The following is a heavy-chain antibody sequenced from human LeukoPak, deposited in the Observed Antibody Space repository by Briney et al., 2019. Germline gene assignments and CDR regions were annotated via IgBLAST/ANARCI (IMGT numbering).Heavy chain of an antibody. J-gene: IGHJ3*01. V-gene: IGHV3-9*03. CDR3: ARAGFHDAFDF. CDR1: GFTFADYT. D-gene: IGHD3-10*01. Sequence: GRSLRLSCAASGFTFADYTMHWVRQVPGKGLEWVSDITWNSDSIGYADSVKGRFTISRDNAKNSLYLQMNSLRVEDMALYYCARAGFHDAFDFWGQGTMVTVSS. CDR2: ITWNSDSI.